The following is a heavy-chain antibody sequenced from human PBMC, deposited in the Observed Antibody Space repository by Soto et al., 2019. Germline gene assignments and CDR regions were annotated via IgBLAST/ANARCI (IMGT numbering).Heavy chain of an antibody. Sequence: SETLSLTYTVSGGSISSYYWSWIRQPPGKGLEWIGYIYYSGSTNYNPSLKSRVTISVDTSKNQFSLKLSSVTAADTAVYYCASSLGYDILTGYYFDYWGQGTLVTVSS. CDR2: IYYSGST. D-gene: IGHD3-9*01. CDR3: ASSLGYDILTGYYFDY. J-gene: IGHJ4*02. CDR1: GGSISSYY. V-gene: IGHV4-59*01.